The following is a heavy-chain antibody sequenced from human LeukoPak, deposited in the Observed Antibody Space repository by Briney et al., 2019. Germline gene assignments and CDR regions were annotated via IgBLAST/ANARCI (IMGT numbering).Heavy chain of an antibody. CDR2: INHSGST. V-gene: IGHV4-34*01. J-gene: IGHJ3*02. CDR3: ARFRFSDAFDI. Sequence: GSLRLSCAASGFTFSGSAMHWVRQASGKGLEWIGEINHSGSTNYNPSLKSRVTISVDTSKNQFSLKLSSVTAADTAVYYCARFRFSDAFDIWGQGTMVTVSS. CDR1: GFTFSGSA.